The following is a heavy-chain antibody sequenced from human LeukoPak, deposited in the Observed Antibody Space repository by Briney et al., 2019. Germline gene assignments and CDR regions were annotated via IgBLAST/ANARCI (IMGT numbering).Heavy chain of an antibody. CDR2: IWYDGSNK. Sequence: GGSLRLSCAASGFTFSSYGMHWVRQAPGKGRGWGSVIWYDGSNKYYADSLKGRFTISRDNSKNTLYLQMNSLRAEDTAVYYCARDSYDILTDRFEYWGQGNLVTVSS. V-gene: IGHV3-33*01. J-gene: IGHJ4*02. D-gene: IGHD3-9*01. CDR1: GFTFSSYG. CDR3: ARDSYDILTDRFEY.